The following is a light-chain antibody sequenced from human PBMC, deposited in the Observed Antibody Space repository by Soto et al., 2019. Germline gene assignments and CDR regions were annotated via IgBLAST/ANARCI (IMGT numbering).Light chain of an antibody. CDR1: QNINTY. CDR2: DAA. Sequence: DIQMTQSPYSLSAAVGDRVTIACRASQNINTYLNWYQQKPGKAHKLLMFDAASLQSGVPSRFSGSGSRTDFTLTITSLQPEEFATYYCQQNSSAPFTFRPGTKVDIK. CDR3: QQNSSAPFT. J-gene: IGKJ3*01. V-gene: IGKV1-39*01.